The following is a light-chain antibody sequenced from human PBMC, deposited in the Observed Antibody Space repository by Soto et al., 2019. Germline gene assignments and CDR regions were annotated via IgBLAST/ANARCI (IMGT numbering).Light chain of an antibody. V-gene: IGLV2-14*01. Sequence: QSVLTQPASASGSPGQSITISCTGTSSDVGGYNYVSWYQQHPGKAPKLMIYDVSNRPPGVSNRFSGSKSGNTASLTISGLQAEDEADYYCCSYTSSSTYVFGTGTKVTVL. CDR2: DVS. J-gene: IGLJ1*01. CDR1: SSDVGGYNY. CDR3: CSYTSSSTYV.